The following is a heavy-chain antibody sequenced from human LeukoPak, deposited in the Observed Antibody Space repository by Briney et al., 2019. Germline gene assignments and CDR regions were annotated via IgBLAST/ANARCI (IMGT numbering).Heavy chain of an antibody. J-gene: IGHJ4*02. V-gene: IGHV1-18*01. D-gene: IGHD2-15*01. CDR1: GYTFTSYG. CDR3: ASFGSGEPFDY. Sequence: ASVKVSCKASGYTFTSYGISWVRQAPGQGLEWMGWISAYNGNTNYAQKLQGRVTMTTDTSISTAYMELSRLRSDDTAVYYCASFGSGEPFDYWGQGTLVTVSS. CDR2: ISAYNGNT.